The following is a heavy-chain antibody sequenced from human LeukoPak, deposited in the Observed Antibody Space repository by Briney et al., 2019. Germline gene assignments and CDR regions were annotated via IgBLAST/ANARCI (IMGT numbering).Heavy chain of an antibody. CDR2: IYYSGST. Sequence: PSETLSLTCAVYGGSFSGYYWSWIRQPPGKGLEWIGYIYYSGSTNYNPSLKSRVTISVDTSKNQFSLKLSSVTAADTAVYYCARSFSKIAAATFDYWGQGTLVTVSS. J-gene: IGHJ4*02. D-gene: IGHD6-13*01. CDR3: ARSFSKIAAATFDY. V-gene: IGHV4-59*08. CDR1: GGSFSGYY.